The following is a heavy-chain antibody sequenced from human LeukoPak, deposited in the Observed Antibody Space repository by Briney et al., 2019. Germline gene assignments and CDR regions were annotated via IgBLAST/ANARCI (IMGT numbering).Heavy chain of an antibody. CDR2: INGAGDNT. V-gene: IGHV3-23*01. CDR3: AKTTAGYSSGRYPGWPIDY. J-gene: IGHJ4*02. Sequence: GGSLRLSCSASGYTFSSHGLTWVRQAPGKGLEWVSTINGAGDNTRYAETVKGRFAISRDNSKNTVFLQMDSLRAEDTAVYYCAKTTAGYSSGRYPGWPIDYWGQGTLVTVSS. D-gene: IGHD6-19*01. CDR1: GYTFSSHG.